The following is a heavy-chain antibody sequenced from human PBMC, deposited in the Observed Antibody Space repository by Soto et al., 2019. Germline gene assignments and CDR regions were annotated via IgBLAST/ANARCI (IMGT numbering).Heavy chain of an antibody. J-gene: IGHJ4*02. CDR2: IYSSGST. CDR3: ARDSLALFDS. CDR1: DGSVSSGSYY. Sequence: SETLSLTCTVSDGSVSSGSYYWTWIRQPPGKGLEWIGHIYSSGSTLYNPSLKSRVIISVDTSMNRFSLKLSSVTAADTAVYYCARDSLALFDSWGQGTLVTV. D-gene: IGHD5-12*01. V-gene: IGHV4-61*01.